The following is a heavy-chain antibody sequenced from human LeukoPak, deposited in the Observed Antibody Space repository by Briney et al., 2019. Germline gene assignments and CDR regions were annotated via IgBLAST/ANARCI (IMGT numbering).Heavy chain of an antibody. V-gene: IGHV3-23*01. CDR1: GITFSSYA. Sequence: GSLRLSCAASGITFSSYAMSWVRQAPGKGLEWVSAISGSGGSTYYADSVKGRFTISRDNSKNTLYLQMNSLRAEDTAVYYCAKDREMATIRSYGYFDYWGQGTLVTVSS. D-gene: IGHD5-24*01. J-gene: IGHJ4*02. CDR2: ISGSGGST. CDR3: AKDREMATIRSYGYFDY.